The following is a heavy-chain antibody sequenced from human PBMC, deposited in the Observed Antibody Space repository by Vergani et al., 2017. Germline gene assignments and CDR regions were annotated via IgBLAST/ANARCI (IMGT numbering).Heavy chain of an antibody. J-gene: IGHJ4*02. CDR2: IYYSGST. CDR3: ARGGVGALFDY. Sequence: QVQLQESGPGLVKPSETLSLTCTVSGGSISSYYWSWIRQPPGKGLEWIGYIYYSGSTNYNPSLKSRVTISVDTSKNQFSLKLSSVTAADTAVYYCARGGVGALFDYWGQGPRSPSPQ. CDR1: GGSISSYY. D-gene: IGHD1-26*01. V-gene: IGHV4-59*01.